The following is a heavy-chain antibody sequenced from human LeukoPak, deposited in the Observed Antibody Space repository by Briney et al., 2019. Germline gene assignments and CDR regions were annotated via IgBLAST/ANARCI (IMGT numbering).Heavy chain of an antibody. Sequence: GGSLRLSCEASGFTFIRNGTHWVRQAPGKGLEWVAFLRYDGSNQYYADSVQGRFTISRDNSENTLYLQMYSLRAEDTAVYYCARDDPHYDILTGYYPIDSWGQGTLVTVSS. CDR1: GFTFIRNG. D-gene: IGHD3-9*01. V-gene: IGHV3-30*02. J-gene: IGHJ4*02. CDR3: ARDDPHYDILTGYYPIDS. CDR2: LRYDGSNQ.